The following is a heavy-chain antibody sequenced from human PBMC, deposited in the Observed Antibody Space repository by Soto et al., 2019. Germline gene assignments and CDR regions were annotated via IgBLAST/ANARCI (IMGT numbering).Heavy chain of an antibody. Sequence: GESLKISCKGSVYSFTSYWIGWVRQMPGKGLEWMGIIYPGDSDTRYSPSFQGQVTLSADKSISTAYLQWSSLKASDTAMYYCARRDTVTPGSYGMDVWGQGTTVTVSS. V-gene: IGHV5-51*01. J-gene: IGHJ6*02. CDR3: ARRDTVTPGSYGMDV. D-gene: IGHD4-4*01. CDR1: VYSFTSYW. CDR2: IYPGDSDT.